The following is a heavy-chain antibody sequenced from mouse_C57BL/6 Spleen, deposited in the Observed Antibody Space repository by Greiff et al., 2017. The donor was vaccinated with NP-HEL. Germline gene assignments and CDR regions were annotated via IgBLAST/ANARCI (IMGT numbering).Heavy chain of an antibody. CDR2: IYPGDGDT. D-gene: IGHD2-4*01. J-gene: IGHJ3*01. CDR1: GYAFSSYW. CDR3: ARPYDYDVGPWFAY. V-gene: IGHV1-80*01. Sequence: QVQLKESGAELVKPGASVKISCKASGYAFSSYWMNWVKQRPGKGLEWIGQIYPGDGDTNYNGKFKGKATLTADKSSSTAYMQLSSLTSEDSAVYFCARPYDYDVGPWFAYWGQGTLVTVSA.